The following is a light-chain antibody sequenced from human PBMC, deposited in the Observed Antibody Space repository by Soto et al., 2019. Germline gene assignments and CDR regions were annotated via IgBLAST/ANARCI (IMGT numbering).Light chain of an antibody. CDR1: SSDVGGYNY. J-gene: IGLJ2*01. Sequence: QSVLTQPASVSGSPGQSITISCTGTSSDVGGYNYVSWYQQYPGKAPKLMIYDVSNRPSGVSNRFSGSKSGNTASLIISGLQAEDEADYYCSSYTRSATGVVFGGGTKLTVL. CDR3: SSYTRSATGVV. CDR2: DVS. V-gene: IGLV2-14*01.